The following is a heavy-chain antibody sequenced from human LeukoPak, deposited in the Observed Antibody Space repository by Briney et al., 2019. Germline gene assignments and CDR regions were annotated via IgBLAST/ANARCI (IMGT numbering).Heavy chain of an antibody. CDR3: ARVSPAVGAFDI. J-gene: IGHJ3*02. CDR1: GGSISSYY. D-gene: IGHD6-13*01. Sequence: SETLSLTCTVSGGSISSYYWSWIRQPPGKGLEWIGYFYYSGSSNYNPSLKSRVTISGDTSKNQFSLKLSSVTAADTAIYYCARVSPAVGAFDIWGRGTMVTVSS. V-gene: IGHV4-59*01. CDR2: FYYSGSS.